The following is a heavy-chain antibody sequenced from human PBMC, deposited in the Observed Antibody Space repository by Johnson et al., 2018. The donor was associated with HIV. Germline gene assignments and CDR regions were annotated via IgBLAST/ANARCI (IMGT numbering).Heavy chain of an antibody. CDR3: ARDLRLNRTVQGLIIISGAFDM. CDR1: GFTVSSNY. V-gene: IGHV3-66*02. Sequence: VQLVESGGGLVQPGGSLRLSCAASGFTVSSNYMSWVRQAPGKGLEWVSVIYSGGSTYYADSVKGRFTISRDNSKNTLYLQMNSLRTEDTAVYSCARDLRLNRTVQGLIIISGAFDMWGQGTMVTVSS. CDR2: IYSGGST. D-gene: IGHD3-10*01. J-gene: IGHJ3*02.